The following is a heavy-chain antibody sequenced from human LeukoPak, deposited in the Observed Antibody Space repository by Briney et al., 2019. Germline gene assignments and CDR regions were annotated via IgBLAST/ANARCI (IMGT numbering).Heavy chain of an antibody. CDR2: ISGSGGST. CDR1: GFTFTSYA. J-gene: IGHJ1*01. D-gene: IGHD4/OR15-4a*01. CDR3: AKEIYGDPTGGRFQH. V-gene: IGHV3-23*01. Sequence: PGGSLRLSCAASGFTFTSYAMSWVRQVSGKGLEWASVISGSGGSTYYADSVKGRFTISRDNSKNTLYLQMKSLRAEDTAVYYCAKEIYGDPTGGRFQHWGQGTLVTVSS.